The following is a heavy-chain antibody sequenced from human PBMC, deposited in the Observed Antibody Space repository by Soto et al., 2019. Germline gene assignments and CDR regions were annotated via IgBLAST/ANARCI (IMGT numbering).Heavy chain of an antibody. V-gene: IGHV1-8*01. J-gene: IGHJ6*03. D-gene: IGHD1-20*01. CDR1: GYTYTSYD. CDR2: MNPNSGNT. CDR3: AIVRPLFAYNWNDYYYYMDV. Sequence: QVQLVQSGAEVKKPGASVKVSCKASGYTYTSYDINWVRQATGQGLEWMGWMNPNSGNTGYAQKFQGIVTMTRNTSISTAYMERSSLRSEDTSVYYCAIVRPLFAYNWNDYYYYMDVWCKGTTDTVSS.